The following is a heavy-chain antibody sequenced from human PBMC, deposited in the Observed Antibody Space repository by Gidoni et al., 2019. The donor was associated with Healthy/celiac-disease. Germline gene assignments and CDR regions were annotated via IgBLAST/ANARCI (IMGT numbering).Heavy chain of an antibody. D-gene: IGHD3-22*01. J-gene: IGHJ3*02. V-gene: IGHV1-46*01. CDR1: GYTFASYY. CDR2: INPSGGST. CDR3: ARGPHYYDSSGYENAFDI. Sequence: QVQLVQSGAEVKKPGASVKVSCKASGYTFASYYMHWVRQAPGQGLEWMGIINPSGGSTSYAQKFQGRVTMTRDTSTSTVYMELSSLRSEDTAVYYCARGPHYYDSSGYENAFDIWGQGTMVTVSS.